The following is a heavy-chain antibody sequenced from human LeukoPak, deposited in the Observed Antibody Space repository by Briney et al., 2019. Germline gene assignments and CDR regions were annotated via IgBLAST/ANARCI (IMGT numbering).Heavy chain of an antibody. CDR3: AKGYNWNELDY. Sequence: GGSLRLSCTASGFSFSDYAMSWVRQAPGKGLEWVSAISGSGGSTYYADSVKGRFTISRDNSKNTLYLQMNSLRAEDTAVYYCAKGYNWNELDYWGQGTLVTVSS. CDR1: GFSFSDYA. J-gene: IGHJ4*02. CDR2: ISGSGGST. D-gene: IGHD1-20*01. V-gene: IGHV3-23*01.